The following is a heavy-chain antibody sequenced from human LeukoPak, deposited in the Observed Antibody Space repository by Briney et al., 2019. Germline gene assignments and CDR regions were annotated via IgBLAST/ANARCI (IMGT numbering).Heavy chain of an antibody. J-gene: IGHJ4*02. D-gene: IGHD3-9*01. CDR3: ARVWLLGGSYFDY. CDR2: IHHSGST. V-gene: IGHV4-38-2*02. Sequence: SETLSLTCTVSGYSTNSAYYWGWIRQPPGKGLEWIGSIHHSGSTYYNPSLKSRFTISVDTSKNQFSLKLISVTAADTAVYYCARVWLLGGSYFDYWGQGTLVTVSS. CDR1: GYSTNSAYY.